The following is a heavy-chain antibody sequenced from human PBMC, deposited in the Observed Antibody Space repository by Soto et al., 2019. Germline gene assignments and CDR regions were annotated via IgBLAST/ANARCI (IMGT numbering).Heavy chain of an antibody. D-gene: IGHD2-2*01. CDR1: GGSFSGYY. CDR2: INHSGST. J-gene: IGHJ4*02. CDR3: ARQLHTSLYYFDY. Sequence: QVQLQQWGAGLLKPSETLSLTCAVYGGSFSGYYWSWIRQPPGKGLEWIGEINHSGSTNYNPSLKRRVTISVDTSKNQFSLKLSSVTAADTAVYYCARQLHTSLYYFDYWGQGTLVTVSS. V-gene: IGHV4-34*01.